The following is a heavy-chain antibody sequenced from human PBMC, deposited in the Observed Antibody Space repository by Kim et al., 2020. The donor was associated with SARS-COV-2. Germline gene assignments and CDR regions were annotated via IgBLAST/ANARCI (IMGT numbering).Heavy chain of an antibody. CDR3: ARSVAIMPPGMDV. CDR2: INPGKGTT. D-gene: IGHD2-21*01. CDR1: GYTFTTYA. Sequence: ASVKVSCKASGYTFTTYAMQWVRQAPGQRLEWMGLINPGKGTTKYSEKFQGRVTITRDTSARTAYMELSSLRPEDTAVYYCARSVAIMPPGMDVWGQGTTVTVSS. V-gene: IGHV1-3*01. J-gene: IGHJ6*02.